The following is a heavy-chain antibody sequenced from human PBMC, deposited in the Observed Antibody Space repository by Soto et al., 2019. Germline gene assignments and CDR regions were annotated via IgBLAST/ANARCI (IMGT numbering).Heavy chain of an antibody. CDR1: GFSLSTSGVG. CDR3: AHITHCSSTCCRLYWFDP. D-gene: IGHD2-2*01. Sequence: QITLKESGPTLVRPTRSLTLTCTFSGFSLSTSGVGVDWIRQPPGKALEWLALIYWDDDKRYSPSLKSRLTITKDTSKNQVVLTMTNMDPVDTATYYCAHITHCSSTCCRLYWFDPWGQGTLVTVSS. CDR2: IYWDDDK. V-gene: IGHV2-5*02. J-gene: IGHJ5*02.